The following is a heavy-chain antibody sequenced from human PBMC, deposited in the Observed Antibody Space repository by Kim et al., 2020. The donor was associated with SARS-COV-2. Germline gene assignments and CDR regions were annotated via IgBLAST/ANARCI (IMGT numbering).Heavy chain of an antibody. Sequence: SETLSHTCTVSGGSISSYYWSWIRQPPGKGLEWIGYIYYSGSTNYNPSLKSRVTISVDTSKNQFSLKLSSVTAADTAVYYCARVISSWYYYYYYMDVWGKGTTVTVSS. V-gene: IGHV4-59*01. CDR1: GGSISSYY. D-gene: IGHD6-13*01. CDR3: ARVISSWYYYYYYMDV. CDR2: IYYSGST. J-gene: IGHJ6*03.